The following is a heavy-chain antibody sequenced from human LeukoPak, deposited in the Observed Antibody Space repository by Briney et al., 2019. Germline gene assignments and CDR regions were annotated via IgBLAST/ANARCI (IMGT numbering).Heavy chain of an antibody. J-gene: IGHJ4*02. CDR2: VIPILGIA. D-gene: IGHD2-2*01. Sequence: SVKVSCKASGGTFSSYAISWVRQAPGQGLEWMGRVIPILGIANYAQKFQGRVTITADKSTSTAYMELSSLRSEDTAVYYCAPYCSNTSCPNPGYWGQGTLVTVSS. CDR1: GGTFSSYA. CDR3: APYCSNTSCPNPGY. V-gene: IGHV1-69*04.